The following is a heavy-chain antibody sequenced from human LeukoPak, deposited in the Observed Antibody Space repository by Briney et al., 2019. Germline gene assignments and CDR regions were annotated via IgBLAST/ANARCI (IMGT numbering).Heavy chain of an antibody. J-gene: IGHJ4*02. CDR2: IWYDGSNK. D-gene: IGHD3-10*02. Sequence: PGRSLRLSCAASGFTFSSYGMHWVRQAPGKGLEWVAVIWYDGSNKYYADSVKGRFTISRDNSKNTLYLQMNSLRAEDTAVYYCAKDIYYARAGYFDYWGQGTLVTVSS. CDR3: AKDIYYARAGYFDY. V-gene: IGHV3-33*06. CDR1: GFTFSSYG.